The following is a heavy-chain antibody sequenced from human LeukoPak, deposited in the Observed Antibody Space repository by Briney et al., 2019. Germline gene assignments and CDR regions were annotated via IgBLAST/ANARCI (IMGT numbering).Heavy chain of an antibody. Sequence: GGSLRLSCTASGFTFGGHYGSWIRQAPGRELEWVSHILHSGDTIYYADSVKGRFTISRDNAKNSLHLQMNSLRAEDTAVYYCARGHYGLDVWGQGTTVTVSS. CDR2: ILHSGDTI. CDR1: GFTFGGHY. J-gene: IGHJ6*02. CDR3: ARGHYGLDV. V-gene: IGHV3-11*01.